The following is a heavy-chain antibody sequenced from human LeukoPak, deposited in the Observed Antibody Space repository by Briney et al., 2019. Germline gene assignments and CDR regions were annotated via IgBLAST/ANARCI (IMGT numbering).Heavy chain of an antibody. CDR1: GDSISSYY. CDR2: IYTSGST. CDR3: AREAHCSGGSCYAHFDY. D-gene: IGHD2-15*01. J-gene: IGHJ4*02. V-gene: IGHV4-4*07. Sequence: SETLSLTCTVSGDSISSYYWSWIRQPAGKGLEWIGRIYTSGSTNYNPSLKSRVTISVDTSKNQFSLKLSSVTAADTAVYYCAREAHCSGGSCYAHFDYWGQGTLVTVSS.